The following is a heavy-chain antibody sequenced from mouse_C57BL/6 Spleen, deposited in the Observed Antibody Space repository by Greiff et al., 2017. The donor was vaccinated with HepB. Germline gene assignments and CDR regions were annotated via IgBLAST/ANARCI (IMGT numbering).Heavy chain of an antibody. Sequence: QVQLQQPGAELVKPGASVKMSCKASGYTFTSYWITWVKQRPGQGLEWIGDIYPGSGSTNYNEKFKSKATLTVDTSSSTAYMQLSSLTSEDSAVYYCARSRRVVAPEAMDYWGQGTSVTVSS. D-gene: IGHD1-1*01. CDR2: IYPGSGST. V-gene: IGHV1-55*01. CDR1: GYTFTSYW. CDR3: ARSRRVVAPEAMDY. J-gene: IGHJ4*01.